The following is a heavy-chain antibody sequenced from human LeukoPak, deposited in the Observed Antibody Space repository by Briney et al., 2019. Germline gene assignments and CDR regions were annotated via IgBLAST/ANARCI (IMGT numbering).Heavy chain of an antibody. Sequence: ETLSLTCAVYGGSFSGYYWSWIRQPPGRGLEWIGEINHSGSTNYNPSLKSRVTISVDTSKNQFSLKLSSVTAADTAVYYCARGRISTRPYYFDYWGQGTLVTVSS. J-gene: IGHJ4*02. D-gene: IGHD2-2*01. CDR1: GGSFSGYY. CDR3: ARGRISTRPYYFDY. V-gene: IGHV4-34*01. CDR2: INHSGST.